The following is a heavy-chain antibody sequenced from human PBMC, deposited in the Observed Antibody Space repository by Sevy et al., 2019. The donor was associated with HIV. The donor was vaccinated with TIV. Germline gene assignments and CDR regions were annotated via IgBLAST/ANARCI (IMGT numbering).Heavy chain of an antibody. Sequence: GSLRLSCAASGFTFSDYYMSWIRQAPGKGLEWVSYISSSGSTIYYADSVKGRFTISRDNAKNSLYLQMNSLRAEDTAVYYCTKMTTVTRTTDYWGQGTLVTFSS. J-gene: IGHJ4*02. V-gene: IGHV3-11*01. D-gene: IGHD4-17*01. CDR2: ISSSGSTI. CDR1: GFTFSDYY. CDR3: TKMTTVTRTTDY.